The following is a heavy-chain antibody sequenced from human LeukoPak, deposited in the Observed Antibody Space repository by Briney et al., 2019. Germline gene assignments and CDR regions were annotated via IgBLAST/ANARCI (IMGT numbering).Heavy chain of an antibody. CDR3: AREGYYGVNKFFDY. D-gene: IGHD4-23*01. Sequence: SVKVSCKASGYTFTNYGINWVRQAPGEGLEWMGWISTYNGNTHYAQKVQGRVTMTTDTSTSTAYMELRSLRSDDTAMYYCAREGYYGVNKFFDYWGQGTLVTVSS. J-gene: IGHJ4*02. V-gene: IGHV1-18*01. CDR1: GYTFTNYG. CDR2: ISTYNGNT.